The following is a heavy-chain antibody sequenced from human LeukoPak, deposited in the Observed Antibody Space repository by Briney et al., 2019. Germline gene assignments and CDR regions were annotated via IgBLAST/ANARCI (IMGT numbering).Heavy chain of an antibody. V-gene: IGHV3-74*01. CDR3: IRDLGGRSGH. CDR1: GNYW. CDR2: INSDGSWT. J-gene: IGHJ4*02. D-gene: IGHD1-26*01. Sequence: PGGSLRLSCAASGNYWMHWVRQAPGKGLVWVSHINSDGSWTSYADSVKGRFTISRDNAKNTLYLQMNSLTAEDTAVYYCIRDLGGRSGHWGQGTLVTVSS.